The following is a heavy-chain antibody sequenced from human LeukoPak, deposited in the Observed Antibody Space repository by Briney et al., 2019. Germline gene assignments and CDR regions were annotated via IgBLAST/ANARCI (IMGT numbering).Heavy chain of an antibody. CDR2: IYSDNT. CDR3: ARAYKLIVVDEDAFDI. J-gene: IGHJ3*02. CDR1: GFTVSSNS. V-gene: IGHV3-53*01. Sequence: GGSLRLSCTVSGFTVSSNSMSWVRQAPGKGLEWVSFIYSDNTHYSDSVKGRFTISRDNSKNTLYLQMNSLRAEDTAVYYCARAYKLIVVDEDAFDIWGQGTMVTVSS. D-gene: IGHD3-22*01.